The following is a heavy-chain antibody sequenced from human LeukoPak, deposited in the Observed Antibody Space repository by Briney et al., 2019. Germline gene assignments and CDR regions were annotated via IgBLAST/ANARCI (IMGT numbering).Heavy chain of an antibody. D-gene: IGHD3-10*01. Sequence: SETLSLTCTVSGGSISSYYWSWIRQPPGKGLEWIGYIYYSGSTNYNPSLKSRVTISVDTSKNQFSLKLSSVTAADTAVYYCARKLGGSGSYFNDAFDIWGQGTMVTVSS. V-gene: IGHV4-59*08. CDR1: GGSISSYY. J-gene: IGHJ3*02. CDR3: ARKLGGSGSYFNDAFDI. CDR2: IYYSGST.